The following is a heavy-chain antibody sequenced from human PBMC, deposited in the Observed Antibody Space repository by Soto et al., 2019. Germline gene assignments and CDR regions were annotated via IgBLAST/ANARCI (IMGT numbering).Heavy chain of an antibody. J-gene: IGHJ4*02. CDR3: ARDREGYSGFDYPAY. CDR2: ISYGGSNK. V-gene: IGHV3-30-3*01. Sequence: QVQLVESGGGVVQPGRSLRLSCAASGLTFSRYAMHWLRQAPGKGLEWVAIISYGGSNKYYADSVRGRFTISRDNSNNPLYLQMNSLRAEDTAVYYCARDREGYSGFDYPAYWGQGTLVTVSS. D-gene: IGHD5-12*01. CDR1: GLTFSRYA.